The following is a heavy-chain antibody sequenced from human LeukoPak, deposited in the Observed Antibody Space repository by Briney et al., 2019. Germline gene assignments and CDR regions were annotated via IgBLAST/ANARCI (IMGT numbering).Heavy chain of an antibody. D-gene: IGHD1-26*01. Sequence: SQTLSLTCAISGDSVSSNSAAWGWIRQSPSRGLEWLGRTYYRSKWYNVYAVSVKSRITINPDTSKNQFSLQLNSVTPEDTAMYYCARDVGARPRVFDYWGQGILVTVSS. V-gene: IGHV6-1*01. J-gene: IGHJ4*02. CDR3: ARDVGARPRVFDY. CDR2: TYYRSKWYN. CDR1: GDSVSSNSAA.